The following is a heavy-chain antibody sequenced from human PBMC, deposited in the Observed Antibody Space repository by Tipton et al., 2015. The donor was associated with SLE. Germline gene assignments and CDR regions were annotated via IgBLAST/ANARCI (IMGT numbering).Heavy chain of an antibody. CDR1: GGSISSGDYY. V-gene: IGHV4-30-4*01. Sequence: TLSLTCTVSGGSISSGDYYWSWIRQPPGKGLEWIGYIYYSGSTYYNPSLKSRVTISVDTPKNQFSLQLNSVTPEDTAVYYCARGGAVAGRPLLVDIWGQGTMVTVSS. D-gene: IGHD6-19*01. CDR2: IYYSGST. J-gene: IGHJ3*02. CDR3: ARGGAVAGRPLLVDI.